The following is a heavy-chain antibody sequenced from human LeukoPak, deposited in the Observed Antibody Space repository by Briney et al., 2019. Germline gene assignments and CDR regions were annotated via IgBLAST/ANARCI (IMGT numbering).Heavy chain of an antibody. D-gene: IGHD4-17*01. CDR1: GFTFSSYS. V-gene: IGHV3-73*01. J-gene: IGHJ4*02. CDR3: TTPATVTTYAVFDY. CDR2: IRSKANSYAT. Sequence: GGSLRLSCAASGFTFSSYSMNWVRQASGKGLEWVGRIRSKANSYATAYAASVKGRFTISRDDSKNTAYLQMNSLKTEDTAVYYCTTPATVTTYAVFDYWGQGTLVTVSS.